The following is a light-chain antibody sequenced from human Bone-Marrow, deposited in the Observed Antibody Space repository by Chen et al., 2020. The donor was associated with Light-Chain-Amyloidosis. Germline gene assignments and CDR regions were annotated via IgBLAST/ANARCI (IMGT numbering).Light chain of an antibody. CDR3: CSYAGDSTLL. Sequence: QSPLTQPPSVSGPPGESTPISCTGTSSNVGGLNLVSWYQQHPGKAPKLIFYEVTKRPSGVSNRFSAFKSGNTASLTISGLQTEDEADYYCCSYAGDSTLLFGGGTKLTVL. J-gene: IGLJ2*01. CDR1: SSNVGGLNL. CDR2: EVT. V-gene: IGLV2-23*02.